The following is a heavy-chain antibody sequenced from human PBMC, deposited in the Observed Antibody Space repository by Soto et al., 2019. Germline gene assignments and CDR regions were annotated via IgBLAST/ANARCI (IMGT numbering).Heavy chain of an antibody. J-gene: IGHJ4*02. Sequence: ASVKVSCKASGYTFTGYYMHWVRQAPGQGLEWMGWINPNSGGTNYAQKFQGWVTMTRDTSISTAYMELSRLRSDDTAVYYCARGLPGYSSSWYDYWGQGTLVTVSS. CDR3: ARGLPGYSSSWYDY. CDR1: GYTFTGYY. D-gene: IGHD6-13*01. V-gene: IGHV1-2*04. CDR2: INPNSGGT.